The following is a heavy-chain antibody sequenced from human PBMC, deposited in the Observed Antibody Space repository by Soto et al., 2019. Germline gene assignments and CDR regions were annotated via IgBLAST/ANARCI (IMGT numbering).Heavy chain of an antibody. Sequence: NPSETLSLTCTVSGGSISSGGYYWSWIRQHPGKGLEWIGYIYYSGSTYYNPSLKSRVTISVDTSKNQFSLKLSSVTAADTAVYYCASFRLGVVVPAAQGLIWGQGTLVTVSS. CDR2: IYYSGST. CDR3: ASFRLGVVVPAAQGLI. D-gene: IGHD2-2*01. CDR1: GGSISSGGYY. J-gene: IGHJ4*02. V-gene: IGHV4-31*03.